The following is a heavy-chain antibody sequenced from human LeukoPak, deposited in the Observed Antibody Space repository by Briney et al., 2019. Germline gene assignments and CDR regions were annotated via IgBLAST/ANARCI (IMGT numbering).Heavy chain of an antibody. CDR1: GLTFSSYE. V-gene: IGHV3-48*03. J-gene: IGHJ4*02. CDR2: ISSGSTI. Sequence: GGSLRLSCAASGLTFSSYEMNWVRQAPGKGLEWVSYISSGSTIYDADSVKGRFTISRDNAKNSLYLQMNSLRAEDTAVYYCARESIAVAGAPFDYWGQGTLVAVSS. CDR3: ARESIAVAGAPFDY. D-gene: IGHD6-19*01.